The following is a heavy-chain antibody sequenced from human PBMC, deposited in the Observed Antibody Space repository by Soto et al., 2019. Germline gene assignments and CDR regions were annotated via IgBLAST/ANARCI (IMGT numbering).Heavy chain of an antibody. CDR1: GGSISSGGYY. CDR3: ARDGAGFYYGSGSNGAFDI. V-gene: IGHV4-31*03. Sequence: QVQLQESGPGLVKPSQTLSLTCTVSGGSISSGGYYWSWIRQHPGKGLEGMGYIYYGGSTYYNPSLKSRVTISVDTSKNQFSLKLSSVTAADTAVYYCARDGAGFYYGSGSNGAFDIWGQGTMVTVSS. J-gene: IGHJ3*02. D-gene: IGHD3-10*01. CDR2: IYYGGST.